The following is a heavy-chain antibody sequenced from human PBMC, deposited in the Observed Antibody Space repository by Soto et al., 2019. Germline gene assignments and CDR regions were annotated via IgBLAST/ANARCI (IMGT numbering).Heavy chain of an antibody. Sequence: ASVKVSCKPSGYSFSNFYVHWVRQAPGQGLEWMGIIDPSSGTTSYTQKFQERVTMTRDTSMSTVYMELSRLRSEDAAVYYCARGAVVVPNGLIAGMDVWGLGTTVTVS. CDR1: GYSFSNFY. D-gene: IGHD2-15*01. CDR3: ARGAVVVPNGLIAGMDV. CDR2: IDPSSGTT. J-gene: IGHJ6*02. V-gene: IGHV1-46*01.